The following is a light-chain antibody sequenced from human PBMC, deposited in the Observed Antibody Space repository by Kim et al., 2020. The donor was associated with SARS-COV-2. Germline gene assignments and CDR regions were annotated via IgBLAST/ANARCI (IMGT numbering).Light chain of an antibody. CDR2: KDS. V-gene: IGLV3-25*03. CDR3: QSADSSGTPYVV. J-gene: IGLJ2*01. CDR1: ALPKQY. Sequence: SYELTQPPSVSVSPGQTARITCSGDALPKQYAYWYQQKPGQAPVLVKYKDSERPSGIPERFSGSSSGTTVTLTISGVQAEDEADYYCQSADSSGTPYVVF.